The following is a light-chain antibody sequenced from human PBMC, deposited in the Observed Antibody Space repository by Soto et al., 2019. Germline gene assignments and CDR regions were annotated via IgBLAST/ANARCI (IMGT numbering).Light chain of an antibody. J-gene: IGLJ1*01. CDR3: SSYAGTHIV. CDR2: DVT. Sequence: TSSDVGGYNYVSWYQQHPGKAPKLLIYDVTARPSGVPDRFSGSKSGNTASLTVSGLQAEDEADYYCSSYAGTHIVFGTGTKVTV. CDR1: SSDVGGYNY. V-gene: IGLV2-8*01.